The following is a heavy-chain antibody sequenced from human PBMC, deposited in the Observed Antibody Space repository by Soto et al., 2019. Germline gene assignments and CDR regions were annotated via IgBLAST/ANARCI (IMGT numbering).Heavy chain of an antibody. CDR2: IYYSGST. V-gene: IGHV4-30-4*01. CDR3: VRGRLYYDILAGYPSDAFDI. CDR1: GGSISSGDFY. J-gene: IGHJ3*02. Sequence: TLSLTCTVSGGSISSGDFYWSWVRQPPGKGLEWIGYIYYSGSTYYNPSLKSRVTISVDTSKNQFSLKLSSVTAADTAVYYCVRGRLYYDILAGYPSDAFDIWGQGTMVTVSS. D-gene: IGHD3-9*01.